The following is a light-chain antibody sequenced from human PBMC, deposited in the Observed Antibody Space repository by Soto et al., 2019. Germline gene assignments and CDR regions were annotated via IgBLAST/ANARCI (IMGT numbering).Light chain of an antibody. CDR1: QSVSSY. V-gene: IGKV3-11*01. CDR2: DAS. Sequence: EIVLTHSPATLSLSPGERATLPCRASQSVSSYLAWYQQKPGQAPRLLIYDASNRATGIPARFSGSGSGTDFTLTISSLEPEDFAAYYCQHRSNWPPPITFGQGTRLEIK. CDR3: QHRSNWPPPIT. J-gene: IGKJ5*01.